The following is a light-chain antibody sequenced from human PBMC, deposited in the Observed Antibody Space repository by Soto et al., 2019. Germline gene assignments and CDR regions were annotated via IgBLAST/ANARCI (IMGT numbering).Light chain of an antibody. Sequence: DIQMTQSPSSLSASVGDRVTITCRASHVIIRFLNWYQHRPGEAPNLLIYGASTLQSGVPSRFSGTGSGKEFSLTISNLNPEDSATYYCQQSYSTPRMYTFGQGTRLEIK. CDR1: HVIIRF. CDR3: QQSYSTPRMYT. CDR2: GAS. J-gene: IGKJ2*01. V-gene: IGKV1-39*01.